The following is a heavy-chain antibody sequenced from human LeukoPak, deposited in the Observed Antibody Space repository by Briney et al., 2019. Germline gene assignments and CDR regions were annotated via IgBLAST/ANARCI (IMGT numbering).Heavy chain of an antibody. V-gene: IGHV1-18*01. Sequence: ASVKVSFKASGYTFTSYGISWVRQAPGQGLEWMGWISAYNGNTNYAQKLQGRVTMTTDTSTSTAYMELSRLRSDDTAVYYCARGGWSGYSYGSEPEKYFDYWGQGTLVTVSS. J-gene: IGHJ4*02. D-gene: IGHD5-18*01. CDR1: GYTFTSYG. CDR2: ISAYNGNT. CDR3: ARGGWSGYSYGSEPEKYFDY.